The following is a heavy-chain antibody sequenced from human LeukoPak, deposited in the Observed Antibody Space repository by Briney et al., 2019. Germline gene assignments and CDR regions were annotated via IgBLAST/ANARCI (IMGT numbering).Heavy chain of an antibody. CDR3: ASSTQLTIVGATSWYFDL. CDR1: GGSISSSSYY. D-gene: IGHD1-26*01. CDR2: IYYSGST. Sequence: MTSETLSLTCTVSGGSISSSSYYWGWIRQPPGKGLEWIGYIYYSGSTNYNPSLKSRVTISVDTSKNQFSLKLSSVTAADTAVYYCASSTQLTIVGATSWYFDLWGRGTLVTVSS. J-gene: IGHJ2*01. V-gene: IGHV4-61*05.